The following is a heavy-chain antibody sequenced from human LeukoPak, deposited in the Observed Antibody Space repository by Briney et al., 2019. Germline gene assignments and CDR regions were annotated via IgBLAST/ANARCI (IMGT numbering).Heavy chain of an antibody. D-gene: IGHD3-10*01. CDR1: GFTFSTYA. V-gene: IGHV3-23*01. Sequence: PGGSLRLSCAASGFTFSTYAMSWLRQAPGKGLEWVSAISGSGGNTNYADSVKGRFTISRDNSKNTLYLQMNTPKAEDTALYYCARIPHYYFGSGSYQFDSWGQGTLVAVSS. CDR3: ARIPHYYFGSGSYQFDS. J-gene: IGHJ4*02. CDR2: ISGSGGNT.